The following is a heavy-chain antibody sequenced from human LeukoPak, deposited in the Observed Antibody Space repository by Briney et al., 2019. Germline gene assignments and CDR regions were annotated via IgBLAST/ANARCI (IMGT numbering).Heavy chain of an antibody. J-gene: IGHJ4*02. CDR1: GGSISSSSYY. V-gene: IGHV4-39*07. Sequence: SETLSLTCTVSGGSISSSSYYWSWIRQPPGKGLEWIGEINHSGSTNYNPSLKSRVTISVDTSKNQFSLKLSSVTAADTAVYYCARGPELGVFDYWGQGTLVTVSS. CDR3: ARGPELGVFDY. CDR2: INHSGST. D-gene: IGHD1-14*01.